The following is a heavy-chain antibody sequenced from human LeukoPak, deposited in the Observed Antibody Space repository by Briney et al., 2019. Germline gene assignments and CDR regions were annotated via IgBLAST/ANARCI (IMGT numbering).Heavy chain of an antibody. CDR1: GFTFSSYA. Sequence: PGGSLRLSCAASGFTFSSYAMHWVRQAPGKGLVWVSRVKSDGSSTSYADSVKGRFTISRDNARNTLYLQMNSLRAEDTAVYYCARDGFLGPVTAYPDYWGQGTPATVSS. V-gene: IGHV3-74*01. CDR3: ARDGFLGPVTAYPDY. J-gene: IGHJ4*02. CDR2: VKSDGSST. D-gene: IGHD2-21*02.